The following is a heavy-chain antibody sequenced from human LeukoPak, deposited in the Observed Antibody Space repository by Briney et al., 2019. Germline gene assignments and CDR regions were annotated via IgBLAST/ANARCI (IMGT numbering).Heavy chain of an antibody. CDR1: GFTFSSYG. D-gene: IGHD6-13*01. Sequence: GGSLRLSCAASGFTFSSYGMHWVRQAPGKGLEWVAVIRYDGSNKYYAVSVKGRFTISRDNSKNTLYLQMNSLRAEDTAVYYCARDAVYSSSWQYYWGQGTLVTVSS. CDR3: ARDAVYSSSWQYY. J-gene: IGHJ4*02. CDR2: IRYDGSNK. V-gene: IGHV3-33*01.